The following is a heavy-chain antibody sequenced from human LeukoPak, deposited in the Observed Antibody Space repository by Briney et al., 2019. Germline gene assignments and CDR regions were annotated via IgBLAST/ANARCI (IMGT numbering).Heavy chain of an antibody. CDR3: AKDRRKATYYYDSSGLKAFDI. CDR2: ISGSGGST. J-gene: IGHJ3*02. Sequence: PGGSLRLSCAASGFTFSSYAMSWVRQAPGKGLEWVSAISGSGGSTYYADSVKGWFTISRDNSKNTLYLQMNSLRAEDTAVYYCAKDRRKATYYYDSSGLKAFDIWGQGTMVTVSS. CDR1: GFTFSSYA. V-gene: IGHV3-23*01. D-gene: IGHD3-22*01.